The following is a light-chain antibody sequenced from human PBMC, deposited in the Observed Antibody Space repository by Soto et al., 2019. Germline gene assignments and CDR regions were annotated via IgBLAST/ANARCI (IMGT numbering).Light chain of an antibody. CDR2: KAS. V-gene: IGKV1-5*03. CDR3: QQYNNWPRT. J-gene: IGKJ1*01. CDR1: QSISSW. Sequence: DIQVTESPCTLSACVGNRSTSTCRASQSISSWLAWYQQKPGKAPKLLIYKASSLESGVPSRFSGSGSGTEFTLTISSLQPDDFAVYYCQQYNNWPRTFGQGTKV.